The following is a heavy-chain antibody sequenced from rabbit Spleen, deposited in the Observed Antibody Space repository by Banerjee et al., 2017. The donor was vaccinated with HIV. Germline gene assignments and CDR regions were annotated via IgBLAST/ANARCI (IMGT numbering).Heavy chain of an antibody. CDR3: ARDPNYASGHYIYKF. Sequence: QEQLVESGGGLVQPEGSLTLTCKASGFSFSSGYDMCWVRQAPGKGLEWIGTIWTGNTGITWYASWAKGRFTISKTSSTTVTLQLSSLTAADTATYFCARDPNYASGHYIYKFWGPGTLVTVS. CDR2: IWTGNTGIT. CDR1: GFSFSSGYD. J-gene: IGHJ3*01. D-gene: IGHD1-1*01. V-gene: IGHV1S45*01.